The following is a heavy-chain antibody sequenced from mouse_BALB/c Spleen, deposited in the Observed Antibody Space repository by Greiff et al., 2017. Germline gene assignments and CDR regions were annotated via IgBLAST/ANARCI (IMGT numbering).Heavy chain of an antibody. CDR2: IRSKSNNYAT. D-gene: IGHD2-14*01. J-gene: IGHJ4*01. Sequence: EVKLQESGGGLVQPKGSLKLSCAASGFTFNTYAMHWVCQAPGKGLEWVARIRSKSNNYATYYADSVKDRFTISRDDSQSMLYLQMNNLRTEDTAMYYCVRERYGGYYAMDYWGQGTSVTVSS. V-gene: IGHV10-3*03. CDR3: VRERYGGYYAMDY. CDR1: GFTFNTYA.